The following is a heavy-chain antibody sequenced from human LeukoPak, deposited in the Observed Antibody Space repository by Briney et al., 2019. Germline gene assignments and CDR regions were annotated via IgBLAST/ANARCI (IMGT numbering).Heavy chain of an antibody. CDR1: GGTFSNYA. J-gene: IGHJ4*02. CDR3: ARGWDYDSGGRPTAYVC. D-gene: IGHD3-22*01. CDR2: IIPIFGTA. Sequence: SVKVSCKASGGTFSNYAINWVRQAPGQGLEWMGGIIPIFGTANYAQKFQGRVTITADKSTSTVYMELNSLKSEDTAVYYCARGWDYDSGGRPTAYVCWGQGTLVTVSS. V-gene: IGHV1-69*06.